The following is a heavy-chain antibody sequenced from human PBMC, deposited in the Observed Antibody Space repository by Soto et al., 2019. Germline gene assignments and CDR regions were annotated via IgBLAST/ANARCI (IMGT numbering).Heavy chain of an antibody. CDR3: ARMYSSGWYGSAFDI. CDR2: ISSSGSTI. CDR1: GFTFSDYY. V-gene: IGHV3-11*01. Sequence: PGGSLRLSCAASGFTFSDYYMSWIRQAPGKGLEWVSYISSSGSTIYYADSVKGRFTISRDNAKNSLYLQMNSLRAEDTAVYYCARMYSSGWYGSAFDIWGQGTMVTVSS. J-gene: IGHJ3*02. D-gene: IGHD6-19*01.